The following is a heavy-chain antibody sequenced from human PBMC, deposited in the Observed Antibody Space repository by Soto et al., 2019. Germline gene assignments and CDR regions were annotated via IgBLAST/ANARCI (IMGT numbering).Heavy chain of an antibody. V-gene: IGHV3-33*01. CDR1: GFTFSSYG. CDR2: IWNDGRNK. D-gene: IGHD6-13*01. Sequence: QVQLVESGGGVVQPGRSLRLSCAASGFTFSSYGMHWVRQAPGKRLEWVAVIWNDGRNKFYADSVKGRFTISRDNSKNTVYLQMSNLRAEDTALYYCARHSTSWYDFDYWGQGTLVTVSS. J-gene: IGHJ4*02. CDR3: ARHSTSWYDFDY.